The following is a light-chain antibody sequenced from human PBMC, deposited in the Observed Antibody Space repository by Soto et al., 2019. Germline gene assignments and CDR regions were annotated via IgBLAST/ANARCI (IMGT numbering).Light chain of an antibody. V-gene: IGKV1-39*01. J-gene: IGKJ1*01. Sequence: DIQMTQSPSSLSASVGDRVTITCRASQSISSYLNWYQQKPGNAPKLLIYAASRLQSGAPSWFSGRWEGTEFTLTISRLEPEDFAVYYCKQYGSSSWTFGQGTKVDIK. CDR2: AAS. CDR1: QSISSY. CDR3: KQYGSSSWT.